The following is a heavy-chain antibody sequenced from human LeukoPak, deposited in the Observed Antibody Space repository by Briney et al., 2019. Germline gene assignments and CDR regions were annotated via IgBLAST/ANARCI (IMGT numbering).Heavy chain of an antibody. D-gene: IGHD3-22*01. V-gene: IGHV1-69*13. J-gene: IGHJ3*01. CDR1: GDTFISYA. CDR2: IIPILGTT. CDR3: ARDDYYDSSAYRENPFDV. Sequence: SVTVSFKASGDTFISYAISWLRQAPGQGLEWMGGIIPILGTTNYAQKFQGRVTITADESTSTLYMELRSLRSEDTAIYYCARDDYYDSSAYRENPFDVWGQGTMVTVSS.